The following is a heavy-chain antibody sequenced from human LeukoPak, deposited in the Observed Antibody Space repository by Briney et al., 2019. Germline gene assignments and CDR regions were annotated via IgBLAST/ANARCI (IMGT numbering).Heavy chain of an antibody. D-gene: IGHD5-18*01. J-gene: IGHJ4*02. Sequence: SETLSLTCTVSGGSISSSSYYWGWIRQPPGKGLEWIGTIYYSGSTYYTPSLKSRVTISVDTSKNQFSLKLSSVTAADTAVYYCARHGGSSYGSYSFGFWGEGTLVTVSS. CDR3: ARHGGSSYGSYSFGF. V-gene: IGHV4-39*01. CDR1: GGSISSSSYY. CDR2: IYYSGST.